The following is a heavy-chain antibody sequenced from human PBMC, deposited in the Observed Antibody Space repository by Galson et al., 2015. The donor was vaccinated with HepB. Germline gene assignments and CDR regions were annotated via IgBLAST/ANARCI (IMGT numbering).Heavy chain of an antibody. CDR3: ARAYYYDNKAEY. D-gene: IGHD3-22*01. CDR2: ISSSSSR. CDR1: GFTFSNYS. V-gene: IGHV3-48*01. Sequence: SLRLSCAASGFTFSNYSMNWVRQAPGKGLEWVSYISSSSSRYYADSVKGRFTISRDNAKKSLYLQMNSLRAEDTAVYYCARAYYYDNKAEYWGQGTLVTVSS. J-gene: IGHJ4*02.